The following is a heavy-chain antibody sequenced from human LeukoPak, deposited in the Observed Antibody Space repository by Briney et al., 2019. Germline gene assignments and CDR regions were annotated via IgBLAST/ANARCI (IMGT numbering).Heavy chain of an antibody. CDR3: AATVAGTSY. V-gene: IGHV3-30*03. D-gene: IGHD6-19*01. J-gene: IGHJ4*02. Sequence: PGRSLRLSCAASGFTFSSYGMHWVRQAPGKGLEWVAVISYDGSNKYYADSVKGRFTISRDNSKNTLYLQMNSLRAEDTAVYYCAATVAGTSYWGQGTQVTVSS. CDR1: GFTFSSYG. CDR2: ISYDGSNK.